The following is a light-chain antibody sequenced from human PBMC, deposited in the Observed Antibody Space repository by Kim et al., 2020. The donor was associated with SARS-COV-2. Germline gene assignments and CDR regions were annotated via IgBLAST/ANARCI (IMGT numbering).Light chain of an antibody. CDR2: EGT. Sequence: SYELTQPHSVSVSPGQTASITCSGDKLGDKYACWYQQKPGQSPVLVIYEGTERPSGIPERFSGSKSGTTATLTISGTQAIDEADYYCQSWDSRTVIFGGGTKLTVL. V-gene: IGLV3-1*01. J-gene: IGLJ2*01. CDR3: QSWDSRTVI. CDR1: KLGDKY.